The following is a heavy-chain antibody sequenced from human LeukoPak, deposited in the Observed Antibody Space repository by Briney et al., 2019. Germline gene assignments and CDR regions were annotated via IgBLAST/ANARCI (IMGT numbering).Heavy chain of an antibody. CDR3: AKSSSGWWSFDY. J-gene: IGHJ4*02. CDR2: ISASGGGT. D-gene: IGHD6-19*01. CDR1: GFTFSSFA. V-gene: IGHV3-23*01. Sequence: HSGGSLRLSCAASGFTFSSFAMSWVRQAPGKGLEWVSGISASGGGTYYADSVKGRFTISRDNSKNTVSLQMNSLRAEGTAVYYCAKSSSGWWSFDYWGQGTLVTVSS.